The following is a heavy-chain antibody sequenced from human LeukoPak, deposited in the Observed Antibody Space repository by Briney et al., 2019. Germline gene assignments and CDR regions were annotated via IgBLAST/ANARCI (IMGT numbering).Heavy chain of an antibody. CDR1: AVTFDDYA. Sequence: PEGSLRLSCAASAVTFDDYAMHWVRQAPGKGLEWVSLISGDGGSTYYADSVKGRFTISRDNSKNSLYLQMNSLRTEDTALYYCAKDIWPGWWLQLDYWGQGTLVTVSS. CDR3: AKDIWPGWWLQLDY. J-gene: IGHJ4*02. CDR2: ISGDGGST. D-gene: IGHD5-24*01. V-gene: IGHV3-43*02.